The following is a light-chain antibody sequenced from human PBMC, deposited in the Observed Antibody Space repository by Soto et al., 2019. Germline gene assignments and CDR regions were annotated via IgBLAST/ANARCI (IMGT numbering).Light chain of an antibody. V-gene: IGKV3-11*01. J-gene: IGKJ4*01. CDR1: QSISRY. CDR2: GAS. Sequence: IVLTQSPATLSLSPWARSTGSWRASQSISRYLAWYQQKPGQAPRLLIFGASNRATGVPDRFTGSASGTDFTLTISRLQPEDFALYFCQQYASSPVTFGARTKVDIK. CDR3: QQYASSPVT.